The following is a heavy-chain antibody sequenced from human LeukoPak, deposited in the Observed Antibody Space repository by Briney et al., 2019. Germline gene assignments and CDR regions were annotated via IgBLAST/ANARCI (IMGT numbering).Heavy chain of an antibody. V-gene: IGHV1-2*02. CDR3: AIVFHIVNTRFGDDY. D-gene: IGHD5-12*01. CDR2: INPKSAGT. J-gene: IGHJ4*02. Sequence: ASVKVSCKASGYTFTDYYMHWVRQAPGRGLEWMGWINPKSAGTNYAQKFQGRLTMTRDTSISTAYMELSRLRSDDTAVYYCAIVFHIVNTRFGDDYWGQGTLVTVSS. CDR1: GYTFTDYY.